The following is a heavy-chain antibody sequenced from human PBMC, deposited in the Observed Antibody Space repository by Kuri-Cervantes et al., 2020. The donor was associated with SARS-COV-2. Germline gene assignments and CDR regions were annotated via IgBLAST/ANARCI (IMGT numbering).Heavy chain of an antibody. D-gene: IGHD2-15*01. CDR1: GYTFTSYG. CDR2: ISAYNGNT. CDR3: ARDRRVVVVAATPYYYYYGMDV. J-gene: IGHJ6*02. V-gene: IGHV1-18*01. Sequence: ASVKVSCKASGYTFTSYGISWVRQAPGQGLEWMGWISAYNGNTNYAQKLQGRVTMTTDTSTSTAYMELSSLRSEDTAVYYCARDRRVVVVAATPYYYYYGMDVWGQGTTVTVSS.